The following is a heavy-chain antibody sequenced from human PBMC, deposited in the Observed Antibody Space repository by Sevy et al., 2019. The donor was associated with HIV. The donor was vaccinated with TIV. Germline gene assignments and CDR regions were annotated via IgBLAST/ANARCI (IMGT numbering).Heavy chain of an antibody. D-gene: IGHD6-19*01. Sequence: ASVKVSCKASGGTFSSYAISWVRQAHGQGLEWMGGIIPIFGTANYAQKFQGRVTITADESTSTAYMELSSLRSEDTAVYYCARVKAVAGTNYYYGMDVWGQGTTVTVSS. CDR3: ARVKAVAGTNYYYGMDV. J-gene: IGHJ6*02. CDR2: IIPIFGTA. CDR1: GGTFSSYA. V-gene: IGHV1-69*13.